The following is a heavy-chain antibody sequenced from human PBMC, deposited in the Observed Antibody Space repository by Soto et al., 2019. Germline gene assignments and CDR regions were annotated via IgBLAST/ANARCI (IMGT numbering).Heavy chain of an antibody. Sequence: QVQLVQSGAEVKKPGSSVKVSCKASGGTFSSYAISWVRQAPGQGLEWMGGIIPIFGTANYAQKFQGTVTITADESTSTAYMELSSLRSEDTAVYYCVSSMTTVVTPNYWGQGTLVTVSS. CDR1: GGTFSSYA. J-gene: IGHJ4*02. D-gene: IGHD4-17*01. CDR2: IIPIFGTA. V-gene: IGHV1-69*01. CDR3: VSSMTTVVTPNY.